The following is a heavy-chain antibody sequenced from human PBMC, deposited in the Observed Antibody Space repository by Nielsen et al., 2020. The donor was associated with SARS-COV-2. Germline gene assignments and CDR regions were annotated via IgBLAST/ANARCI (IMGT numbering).Heavy chain of an antibody. CDR1: GLTFDDYA. D-gene: IGHD3-9*01. V-gene: IGHV3-9*01. CDR3: ARETYYDILTGYPLGAFDI. J-gene: IGHJ3*02. CDR2: ISWNSGSI. Sequence: SLKISCAASGLTFDDYAMHWVRQAPGKGLEWVSGISWNSGSIAYADSVKGRFTISRDNSKNTLYLQMNSLRAEDTAVYYCARETYYDILTGYPLGAFDIWGQGTMVTVSS.